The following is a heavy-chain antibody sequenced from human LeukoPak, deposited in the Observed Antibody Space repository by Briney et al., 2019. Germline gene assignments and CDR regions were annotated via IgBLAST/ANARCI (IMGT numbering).Heavy chain of an antibody. V-gene: IGHV4-59*08. J-gene: IGHJ4*02. CDR2: IYNSGSN. Sequence: SQTLSLTCTVSGGSISSDYWQWIRQPPGKGLEWIGYIYNSGSNNYNPSLKSRVTISIDTSKNQFSLKLTSVTAADTAVYYCATRGYWGQGTLVTVSS. CDR1: GGSISSDY. CDR3: ATRGY. D-gene: IGHD3-10*01.